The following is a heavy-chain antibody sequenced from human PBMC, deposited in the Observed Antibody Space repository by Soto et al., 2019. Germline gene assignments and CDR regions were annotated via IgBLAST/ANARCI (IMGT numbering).Heavy chain of an antibody. Sequence: ASVKVSCKASGYIFTNYGINWVRQAPGQGLEWMGWISAYNGNTNFAQTVQGRLTMTTDTSTATSYMELRSLTYDDTAVYFCARSSARGSHGPDDHGMDVWGQGTTVTVSS. CDR2: ISAYNGNT. D-gene: IGHD6-13*01. CDR3: ARSSARGSHGPDDHGMDV. J-gene: IGHJ6*02. CDR1: GYIFTNYG. V-gene: IGHV1-18*04.